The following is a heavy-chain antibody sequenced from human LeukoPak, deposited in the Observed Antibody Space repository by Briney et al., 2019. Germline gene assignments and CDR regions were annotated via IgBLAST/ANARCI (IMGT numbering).Heavy chain of an antibody. CDR2: IYYSGST. CDR1: GGSISSYY. J-gene: IGHJ4*02. CDR3: AKRRAQTGDRGIDY. D-gene: IGHD7-27*01. V-gene: IGHV4-59*12. Sequence: SETLSLTCTVSGGSISSYYWSWIRQPPGKGLEWIGYIYYSGSTNYNPSLKSRVTISVDTSKNQFSLKLSSVTAADTAVYYCAKRRAQTGDRGIDYWGQGTLVTVSS.